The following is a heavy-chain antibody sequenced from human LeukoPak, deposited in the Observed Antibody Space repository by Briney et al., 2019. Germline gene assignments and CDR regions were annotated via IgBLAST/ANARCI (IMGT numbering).Heavy chain of an antibody. Sequence: KASETLSLTCTVSGGFISSYYWSWIRQPPGKGLEWIGYIYYSGSTNYNPSLKSRVTISVDTSKNQFPLKLSSVTAADMAVYYCAREINGVLGGFDYWGQGTLVTVSS. J-gene: IGHJ4*02. CDR1: GGFISSYY. CDR2: IYYSGST. CDR3: AREINGVLGGFDY. V-gene: IGHV4-59*01. D-gene: IGHD2-8*01.